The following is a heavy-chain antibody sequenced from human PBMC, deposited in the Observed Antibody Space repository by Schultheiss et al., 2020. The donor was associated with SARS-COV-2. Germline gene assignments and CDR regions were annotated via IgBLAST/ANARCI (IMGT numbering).Heavy chain of an antibody. Sequence: GESLKISCAASGFTFSDYGMHWVRQAPGKGLEWVSYITSSGATIYYADSVKGRFTISRDNAKNSLYLQMNSLRAEDTAVYYCARDWGIAVAVHAFDIWGQGTMVTVSS. J-gene: IGHJ3*02. CDR2: ITSSGATI. V-gene: IGHV3-48*04. CDR1: GFTFSDYG. CDR3: ARDWGIAVAVHAFDI. D-gene: IGHD6-19*01.